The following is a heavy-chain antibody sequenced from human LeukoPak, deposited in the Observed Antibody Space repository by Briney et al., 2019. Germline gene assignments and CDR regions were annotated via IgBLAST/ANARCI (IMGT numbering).Heavy chain of an antibody. Sequence: SETLSLTCTVSGASINTINYSWGWIRQPPGKGLEWIGSIYSSETTHYNPSLKSRLTISVDTSKNQFSLKVMSVTAADTAVYCARRTDSQTSNYFDSWGQGTLVTVSS. CDR1: GASINTINYS. CDR2: IYSSETT. J-gene: IGHJ5*01. D-gene: IGHD1-1*01. V-gene: IGHV4-39*01. CDR3: ARRTDSQTSNYFDS.